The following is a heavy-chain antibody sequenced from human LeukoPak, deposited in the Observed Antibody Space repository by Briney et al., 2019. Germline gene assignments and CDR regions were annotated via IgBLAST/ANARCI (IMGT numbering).Heavy chain of an antibody. CDR2: IYSGGST. V-gene: IGHV3-66*01. CDR1: GFTVSSNY. Sequence: PGGSLRLSCAASGFTVSSNYMSWVRQAPGKGLEWVSVIYSGGSTYYADSVKGRFTISRDNSKNTLYLQMNSLRAEDTAVYYCARDLVTPPLYYYYYGMDVWGQGTTVTVSS. CDR3: ARDLVTPPLYYYYYGMDV. D-gene: IGHD2-15*01. J-gene: IGHJ6*02.